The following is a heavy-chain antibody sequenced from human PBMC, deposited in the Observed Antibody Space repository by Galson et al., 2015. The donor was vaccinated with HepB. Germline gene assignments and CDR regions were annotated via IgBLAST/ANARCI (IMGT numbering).Heavy chain of an antibody. V-gene: IGHV1-69*13. CDR2: IIPIFGTA. CDR1: GGTFSSYA. J-gene: IGHJ4*02. Sequence: SVKVSCKASGGTFSSYAISWVRQAPGQGLEWMGGIIPIFGTANYAQKFQGRVTITADESTSTAYMELSSLRSEDTAVYYCARDPQYCSGGSCDDYWGQGTLVTVSS. D-gene: IGHD2-15*01. CDR3: ARDPQYCSGGSCDDY.